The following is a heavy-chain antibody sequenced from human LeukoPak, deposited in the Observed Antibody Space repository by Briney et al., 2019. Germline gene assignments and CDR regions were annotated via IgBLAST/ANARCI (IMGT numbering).Heavy chain of an antibody. CDR3: ARDGVLDYYYYYMDV. CDR1: GGSISSGSYY. D-gene: IGHD3-16*01. J-gene: IGHJ6*03. Sequence: SETLSLTCTVSGGSISSGSYYWSWIRQPAGKGLEWIGRIYTSGSTNYNPSLNRRVTISVDTSKNQFSLKLSSVTAADTAVYYCARDGVLDYYYYYMDVWGKGTTVTVSS. V-gene: IGHV4-61*02. CDR2: IYTSGST.